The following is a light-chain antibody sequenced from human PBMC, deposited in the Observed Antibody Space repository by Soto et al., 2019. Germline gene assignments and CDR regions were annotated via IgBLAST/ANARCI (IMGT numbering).Light chain of an antibody. CDR1: QGISNY. CDR3: QKYNSAPYT. CDR2: GAS. V-gene: IGKV1-27*01. J-gene: IGKJ2*01. Sequence: DIQMTQSQSSLSASVGDRVTITCRASQGISNYLAWYQQKPGKVPKLLIYGASTLKSGVPSRFSGSGSGTDFTLTISSLQPEDVATYYWQKYNSAPYTFGQGTKLEIK.